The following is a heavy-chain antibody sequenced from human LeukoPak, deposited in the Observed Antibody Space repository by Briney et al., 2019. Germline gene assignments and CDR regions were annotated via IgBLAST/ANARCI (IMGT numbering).Heavy chain of an antibody. Sequence: ASVKVSCKASGYTFTGYYMHWVRQAPGQGLEWMGWINPNSGGTNYAQKFQGWVTMTRDTSISTAYMELSSLRSEDTAVYYCARAAANTVVDAFDIWAKGQWSPSLQ. J-gene: IGHJ3*02. CDR3: ARAAANTVVDAFDI. CDR2: INPNSGGT. CDR1: GYTFTGYY. D-gene: IGHD4-23*01. V-gene: IGHV1-2*04.